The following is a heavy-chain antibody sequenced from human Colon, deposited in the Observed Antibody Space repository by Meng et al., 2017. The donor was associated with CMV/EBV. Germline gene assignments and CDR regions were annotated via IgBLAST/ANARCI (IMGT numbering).Heavy chain of an antibody. J-gene: IGHJ4*02. V-gene: IGHV3-9*01. CDR3: ATDTARVRGY. CDR2: ISWNSGSI. CDR1: GFTFDDYA. Sequence: GGSLRLSCAASGFTFDDYAMHWVRQAPGKGLEWVSGISWNSGSIGYADSVKGRFTISRDNAKNSLYLQVNSLRVDDTAVYYCATDTARVRGYWGQGTLVTVSS. D-gene: IGHD3-10*01.